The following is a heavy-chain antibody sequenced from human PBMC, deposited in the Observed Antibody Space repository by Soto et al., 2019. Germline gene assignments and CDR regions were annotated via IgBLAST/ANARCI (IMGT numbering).Heavy chain of an antibody. Sequence: QVHLQESGPGLVEPSQTLSLTCTVSGDSISSGDYYWSWIRQSPDKGLEWIGYTYHSGRTYYKPSLKSRVIISADTSKNQFSLKLSSVTAADTAVCYCARRLYYDSSGYADALDIWGQGTSVTVSS. D-gene: IGHD3-22*01. CDR1: GDSISSGDYY. CDR3: ARRLYYDSSGYADALDI. J-gene: IGHJ3*02. V-gene: IGHV4-30-4*01. CDR2: TYHSGRT.